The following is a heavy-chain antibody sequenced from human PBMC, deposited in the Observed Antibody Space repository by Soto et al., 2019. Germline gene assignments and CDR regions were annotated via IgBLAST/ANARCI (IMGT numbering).Heavy chain of an antibody. J-gene: IGHJ6*03. Sequence: QVQLVESGGGLVKPGGSLRLSCAASGFTFSDYYMSWIRQAPGKGLEWVSYISSSGSTIYYADSVKGRFTISRDNAKNSLYLQMDSLRAEDTAVYYCARVSSKGDYYYYYMDVWGKGTTVTVSS. CDR1: GFTFSDYY. CDR2: ISSSGSTI. V-gene: IGHV3-11*01. D-gene: IGHD2-2*01. CDR3: ARVSSKGDYYYYYMDV.